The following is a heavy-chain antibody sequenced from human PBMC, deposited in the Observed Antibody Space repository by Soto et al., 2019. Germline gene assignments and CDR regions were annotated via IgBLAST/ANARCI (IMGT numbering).Heavy chain of an antibody. CDR3: AGSGGGEDY. J-gene: IGHJ4*02. CDR2: IYHSGST. Sequence: QVQLQESGPGLVKPSGTLSLSCAVSGGSISSSHWWTWVRQPPGKGLEWIGEIYHSGSTNYNPSPKGRVNITGDPSRNQFSLNPGSCTAADTAVFFWAGSGGGEDYWGQGILVTVSS. V-gene: IGHV4-4*02. D-gene: IGHD3-16*01. CDR1: GGSISSSHW.